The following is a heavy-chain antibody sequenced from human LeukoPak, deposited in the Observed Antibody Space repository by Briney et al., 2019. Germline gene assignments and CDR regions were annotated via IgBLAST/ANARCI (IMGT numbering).Heavy chain of an antibody. D-gene: IGHD3-9*01. V-gene: IGHV2-5*01. CDR2: IYWNDDK. Sequence: KESGPTLVKPTQTLTLTCTFSGFSLSTSGVGVGWIRQPPGKVLEWLALIYWNDDKRYSPSLKSRLTITKDTSKNQVVLTMTNMDPVDTATYYCAHRIHGTQELRYFDWQKALGLDAFDIWGQGTMVTVSS. CDR3: AHRIHGTQELRYFDWQKALGLDAFDI. J-gene: IGHJ3*02. CDR1: GFSLSTSGVG.